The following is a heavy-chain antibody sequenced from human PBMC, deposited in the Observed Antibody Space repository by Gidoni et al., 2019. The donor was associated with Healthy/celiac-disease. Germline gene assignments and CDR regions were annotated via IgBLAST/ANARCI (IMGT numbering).Heavy chain of an antibody. CDR2: RWYDGSNK. CDR1: GFTFRSYG. CDR3: ARDMPPPGVPADHPLDY. V-gene: IGHV3-33*01. J-gene: IGHJ4*02. Sequence: QVQLVESGGGVVQPGRSLRLSCAASGFTFRSYGMHWVRQAPGKGLEWVAVRWYDGSNKYYADAVKGRFTISRDNSKNTLYLQMNSLRAEDTAVYYCARDMPPPGVPADHPLDYWGQGTLVTVSS. D-gene: IGHD2-2*01.